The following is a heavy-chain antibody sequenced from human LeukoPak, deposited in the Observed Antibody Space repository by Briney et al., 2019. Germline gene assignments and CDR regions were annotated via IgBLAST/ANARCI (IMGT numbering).Heavy chain of an antibody. CDR1: GFTFSSYW. Sequence: GSLRLSCAASGFTFSSYWMNWARQAPGKGLEWVASINHNGNVNYYVDSVKGRFTISRDNAKNSLYPQMSNLRAEGTAVYFCARGGGLDVWGQGATVTVSS. D-gene: IGHD3-16*01. CDR2: INHNGNVN. V-gene: IGHV3-7*03. J-gene: IGHJ6*02. CDR3: ARGGGLDV.